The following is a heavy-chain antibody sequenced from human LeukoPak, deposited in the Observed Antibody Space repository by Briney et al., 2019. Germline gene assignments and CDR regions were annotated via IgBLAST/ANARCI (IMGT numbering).Heavy chain of an antibody. CDR1: GFTLSSYA. J-gene: IGHJ4*02. V-gene: IGHV3-23*01. D-gene: IGHD3-22*01. Sequence: GGSLRLSCAASGFTLSSYAMSWVRQAPGKGLEWVSAISGSGGSTYYADSVKGRFTVSRVNSKNTLYLQMNSLRAEDTAVYYCAKSDSSGYPVDWGQGTLVTVSS. CDR3: AKSDSSGYPVD. CDR2: ISGSGGST.